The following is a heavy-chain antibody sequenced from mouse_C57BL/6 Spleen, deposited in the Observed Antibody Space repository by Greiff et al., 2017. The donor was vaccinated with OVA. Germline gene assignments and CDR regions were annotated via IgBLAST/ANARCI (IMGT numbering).Heavy chain of an antibody. CDR2: ISSGGSYT. CDR3: ARQGDYSNYVFDY. J-gene: IGHJ2*01. V-gene: IGHV5-6*01. Sequence: VQLKESGGDLVKPGGSLKLSCAASGFTFSSYGMSWVRQTPDKRLEWVATISSGGSYTYYPDSVKGRFSISRDNAKNTLYLQMSSLKSEDTAMYYCARQGDYSNYVFDYWGQGTTLTVSS. D-gene: IGHD2-5*01. CDR1: GFTFSSYG.